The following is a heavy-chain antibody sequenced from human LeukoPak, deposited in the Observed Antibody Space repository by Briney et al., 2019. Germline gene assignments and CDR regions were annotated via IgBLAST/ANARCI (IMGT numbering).Heavy chain of an antibody. CDR2: FDPEDGET. Sequence: ASVKVSCKVSGYTLTELSMHWVRQAPGKGLEWMGGFDPEDGETIYAQKFQGRVTMTEDTSTDTAYMELSSLRSEDTAVYYCATRYYDSSGYSPWGQGTLVTVSS. V-gene: IGHV1-24*01. J-gene: IGHJ5*02. CDR1: GYTLTELS. CDR3: ATRYYDSSGYSP. D-gene: IGHD3-22*01.